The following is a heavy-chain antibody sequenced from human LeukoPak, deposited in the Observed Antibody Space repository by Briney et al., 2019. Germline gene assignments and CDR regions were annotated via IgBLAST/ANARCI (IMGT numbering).Heavy chain of an antibody. CDR1: GFTFSSYA. CDR2: ISGSGGST. J-gene: IGHJ6*02. Sequence: GGSLRLSCAASGFTFSSYAMSWVRQAPGKGLEWVSAISGSGGSTYYADSVKGRFTISRDNSKNTLYLQMNSLRAEDRAVYYCAKGHDYGHPDYYYYGMDVWGQGTTVTVSS. V-gene: IGHV3-23*01. CDR3: AKGHDYGHPDYYYYGMDV. D-gene: IGHD4-17*01.